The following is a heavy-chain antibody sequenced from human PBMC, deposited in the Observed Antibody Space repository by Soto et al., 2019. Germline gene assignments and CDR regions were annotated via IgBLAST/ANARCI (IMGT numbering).Heavy chain of an antibody. Sequence: AVGSLSLCCRAAGCTFNDYGVCWVSQTPGRGLEWVSGISSSGGRTYYADAVQGRFTISRDNPKNTLSLQMNSLRAEDTALYYCAKDPNGDYVGGFEMWGQATKVTVS. CDR2: ISSSGGRT. CDR3: AKDPNGDYVGGFEM. V-gene: IGHV3-23*01. D-gene: IGHD4-17*01. CDR1: GCTFNDYG. J-gene: IGHJ3*02.